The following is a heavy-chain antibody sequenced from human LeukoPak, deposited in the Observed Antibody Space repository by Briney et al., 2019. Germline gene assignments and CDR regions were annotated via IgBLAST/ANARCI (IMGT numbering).Heavy chain of an antibody. D-gene: IGHD2-2*02. CDR2: IYYSGST. V-gene: IGHV4-59*01. CDR3: ASTYCSSTSCYKDRDFDY. CDR1: GGSISSYY. J-gene: IGHJ4*02. Sequence: SETLSLTCTVSGGSISSYYWSWIRQPPGKGLEWIGYIYYSGSTNYNPSLKSRVTISVDTSKNQFSLKLSSVTAADTAVYYCASTYCSSTSCYKDRDFDYWGQGTLVTASS.